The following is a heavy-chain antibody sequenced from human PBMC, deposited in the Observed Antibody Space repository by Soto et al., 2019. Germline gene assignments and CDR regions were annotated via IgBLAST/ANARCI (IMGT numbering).Heavy chain of an antibody. J-gene: IGHJ6*02. V-gene: IGHV4-59*01. CDR3: ARAGYDFWSGYYIRNYGMDV. D-gene: IGHD3-3*01. CDR1: GGSISSYY. CDR2: IYYSGST. Sequence: SETLSLTCTVSGGSISSYYWSWIRQPPGKGLEWIGYIYYSGSTNYNPSLKSRVTISVDTSKNQFSLKLSSVTAADTAVYYCARAGYDFWSGYYIRNYGMDVWGQGTTVTVS.